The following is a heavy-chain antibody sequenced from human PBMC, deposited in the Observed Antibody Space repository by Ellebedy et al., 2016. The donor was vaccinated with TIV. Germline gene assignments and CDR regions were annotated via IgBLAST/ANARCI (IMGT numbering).Heavy chain of an antibody. Sequence: AASVKVSCKASGYAFTSYGINWVRQAPGQGLEWMGWISANSGNTNYAQKLPGRVTMTTDTTTSIAYIVMRSLRSDDTAVYYCASGSMVRGVIDYYYGMDVWGQGTTVTVSS. V-gene: IGHV1-18*01. J-gene: IGHJ6*01. CDR3: ASGSMVRGVIDYYYGMDV. CDR2: ISANSGNT. CDR1: GYAFTSYG. D-gene: IGHD3-10*01.